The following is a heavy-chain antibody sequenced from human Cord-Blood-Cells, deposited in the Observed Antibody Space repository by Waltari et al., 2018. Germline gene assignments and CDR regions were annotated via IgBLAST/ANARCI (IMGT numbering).Heavy chain of an antibody. CDR1: GYTFTGYY. V-gene: IGHV1-2*02. Sequence: QVQLVQSGAEVKKPGASVKVSCKASGYTFTGYYMHWVRQAPGQGLEWMGWINPNSGGTNYAQKFQGRVTMTRDTSISTAYMELSRLRSDDTAVYYCARDLFGRYYYGSGSYYYYYMDVWGKGTTVTVSS. D-gene: IGHD3-10*01. CDR3: ARDLFGRYYYGSGSYYYYYMDV. J-gene: IGHJ6*03. CDR2: INPNSGGT.